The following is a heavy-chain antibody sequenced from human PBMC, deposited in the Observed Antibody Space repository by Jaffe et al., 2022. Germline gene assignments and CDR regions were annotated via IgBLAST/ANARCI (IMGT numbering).Heavy chain of an antibody. CDR3: ARPKSPTHYFDL. CDR1: GFTFSSHW. V-gene: IGHV3-74*01. J-gene: IGHJ2*01. D-gene: IGHD4-17*01. CDR2: INADGTTT. Sequence: EVQLVESGGGLVQPGGSLTLSCAASGFTFSSHWMNWVRQVPGKGLVWVSRINADGTTTDYADSVKGRFTISRDNAKNTVYLQMNSLRAEDTALYYCARPKSPTHYFDLWGRGTLVTVSS.